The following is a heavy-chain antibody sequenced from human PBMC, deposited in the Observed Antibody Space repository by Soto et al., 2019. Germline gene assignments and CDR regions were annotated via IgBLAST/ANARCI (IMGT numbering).Heavy chain of an antibody. D-gene: IGHD3-16*01. CDR2: IYYSGST. CDR1: GGSISSYY. CDR3: ARDIMGRPPRSFDF. Sequence: SETLSLTCTVSGGSISSYYWSWIRQPPGKGLEWIGYIYYSGSTNYNPSLKSRVTISVDTSKNQFSLKLSSVTAADTAVYYCARDIMGRPPRSFDFRGQGILVTVFS. V-gene: IGHV4-59*01. J-gene: IGHJ4*02.